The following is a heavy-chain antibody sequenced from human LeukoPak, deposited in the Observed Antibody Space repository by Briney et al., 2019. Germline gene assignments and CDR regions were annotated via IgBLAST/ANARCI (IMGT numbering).Heavy chain of an antibody. J-gene: IGHJ4*02. CDR1: GGSISSGGYS. Sequence: SETLSLTCAVSGGSISSGGYSWSWIRQPPGKGLEWIGYIYHSGSTYYNPSLKSRVTILVDRSKNQFSLKLSSVTAADTAVYYCARAADSSGYYYNYWGQGTLVTVSS. V-gene: IGHV4-30-2*01. D-gene: IGHD3-22*01. CDR3: ARAADSSGYYYNY. CDR2: IYHSGST.